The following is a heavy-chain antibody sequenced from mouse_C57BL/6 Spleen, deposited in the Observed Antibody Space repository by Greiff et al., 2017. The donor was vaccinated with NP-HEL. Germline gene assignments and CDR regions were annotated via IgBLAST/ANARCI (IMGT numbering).Heavy chain of an antibody. CDR3: ARATYYGSSYGFAY. V-gene: IGHV5-4*01. D-gene: IGHD1-1*01. CDR2: ISDGGSYT. Sequence: EVHLVESGGGLVKPGGSLKLSCAASGFTFSSYAMSWVRQTPAKRLAWVATISDGGSYTSYPDNVKGRFTISSDNAKNNLYLQMSHLKSEDTAMYDCARATYYGSSYGFAYWGQGTLVTVSA. J-gene: IGHJ3*01. CDR1: GFTFSSYA.